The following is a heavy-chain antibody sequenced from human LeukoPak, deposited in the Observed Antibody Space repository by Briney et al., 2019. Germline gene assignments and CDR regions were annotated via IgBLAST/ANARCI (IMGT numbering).Heavy chain of an antibody. CDR3: TTEDIVVVVGAYDP. CDR1: GFTFSSYA. CDR2: IKSKTDGGTT. D-gene: IGHD2-15*01. J-gene: IGHJ5*02. Sequence: GGSLRLSCAVSGFTFSSYAMSWVRQAPGKGLEWVGRIKSKTDGGTTDYAAPVKGRFTISRDDSKNTLYLQMNSLKIEDTAVYYCTTEDIVVVVGAYDPWGQGTLVTVSS. V-gene: IGHV3-15*01.